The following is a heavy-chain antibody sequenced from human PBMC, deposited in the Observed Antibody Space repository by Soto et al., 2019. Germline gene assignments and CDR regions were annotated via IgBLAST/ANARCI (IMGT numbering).Heavy chain of an antibody. CDR3: ARSSPRGMATIVSFFGPLGHDAFDI. CDR2: ISYDGSNK. CDR1: GFTFSSYA. V-gene: IGHV3-30-3*01. D-gene: IGHD3-16*02. Sequence: PGGSLRLSCAASGFTFSSYAMHWVRQAPGKGLEWVAVISYDGSNKYYADSVKGRFTISRDNSKNTLYLQMNSLRAEDTAVYYCARSSPRGMATIVSFFGPLGHDAFDIWGQGTMVTVSS. J-gene: IGHJ3*02.